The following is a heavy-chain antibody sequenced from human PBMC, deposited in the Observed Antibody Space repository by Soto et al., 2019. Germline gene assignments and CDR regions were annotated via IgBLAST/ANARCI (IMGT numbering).Heavy chain of an antibody. CDR1: GVSFTSNNW. J-gene: IGHJ4*02. CDR2: IYRTGST. V-gene: IGHV4-4*02. CDR3: ASRDPGTSVDY. Sequence: QVQLQESGPGLVKPSGTLSLTCAVSGVSFTSNNWWTWVRQPPGQGLEWIGEIYRTGSTNYNPSLTSRVTISLDKSENQYSLKVTSLTAADTAVYYCASRDPGTSVDYWGQGTLVTVSS. D-gene: IGHD1-7*01.